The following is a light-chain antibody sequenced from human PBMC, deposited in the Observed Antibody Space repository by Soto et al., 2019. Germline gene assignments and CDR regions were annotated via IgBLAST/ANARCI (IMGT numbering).Light chain of an antibody. CDR3: QQYNAWWT. CDR2: KAS. V-gene: IGKV1-5*03. CDR1: RSVSDW. Sequence: DIQMTQSPSTLSASVGDRVTITCRASRSVSDWLAWYQQKPGKAPKLLIYKASNLESGVPSRFSGSGSGTEFTLTISSLQPDDYATYYCQQYNAWWTFGQGTKVDIK. J-gene: IGKJ1*01.